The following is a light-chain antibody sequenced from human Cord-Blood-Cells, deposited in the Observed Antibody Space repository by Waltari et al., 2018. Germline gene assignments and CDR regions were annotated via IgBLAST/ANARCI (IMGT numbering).Light chain of an antibody. V-gene: IGKV1-39*01. J-gene: IGKJ2*01. Sequence: DIQMTHSPSSLSASVGDRVTIPCRASQSISSYLNWYQQKPGKAPKLLIYAASSLQSGVPSRFSGSGSGTDFTLTIGSLQPEDFATYYCQQSYSTPYTFGQGTKLEIK. CDR3: QQSYSTPYT. CDR1: QSISSY. CDR2: AAS.